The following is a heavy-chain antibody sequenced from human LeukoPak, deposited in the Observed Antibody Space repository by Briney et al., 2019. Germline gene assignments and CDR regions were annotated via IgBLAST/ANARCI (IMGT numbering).Heavy chain of an antibody. J-gene: IGHJ5*02. CDR2: IFYSGST. CDR1: GGSISSGDYY. V-gene: IGHV4-31*03. CDR3: AREDLEGWFDP. Sequence: PSETLSLTCTVSGGSISSGDYYWSWIRQHPGKGLEWIGYIFYSGSTYYNPSLKGRITMSVDTSKNQFSLKLSSVTAADTAVYYCAREDLEGWFDPWSQGTLVTVSS.